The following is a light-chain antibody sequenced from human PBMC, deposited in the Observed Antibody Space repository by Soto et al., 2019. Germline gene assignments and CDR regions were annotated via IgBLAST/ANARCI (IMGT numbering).Light chain of an antibody. CDR2: EVS. CDR3: SSYTSTSTREV. J-gene: IGLJ2*01. Sequence: QSALTQPASVSGSPGQSITISCTGTSSDVGGYNFGSWYQQHPGKVPKLMMFEVSTRPSGVSNRFSGSKSGNTASLTISGLQAEDEADYYCSSYTSTSTREVFGGGTKLTVL. CDR1: SSDVGGYNF. V-gene: IGLV2-14*01.